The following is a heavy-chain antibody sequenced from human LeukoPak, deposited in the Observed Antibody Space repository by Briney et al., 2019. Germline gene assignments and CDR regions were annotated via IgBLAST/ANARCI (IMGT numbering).Heavy chain of an antibody. D-gene: IGHD3-10*01. CDR2: ISYDGSNK. CDR3: AREGDSDGMDV. J-gene: IGHJ6*02. CDR1: GFTFSSYA. V-gene: IGHV3-30*04. Sequence: PGRSLRLSCAASGFTFSSYAMHWVRQAPGKGLEWVAVISYDGSNKYYADSVKGRFTISRDNSKNTLYLQMNSLRAEDTAVYYCAREGDSDGMDVWGQGTTVTVS.